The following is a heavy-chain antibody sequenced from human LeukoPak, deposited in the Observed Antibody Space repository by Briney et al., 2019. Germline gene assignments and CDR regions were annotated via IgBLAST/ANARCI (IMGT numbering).Heavy chain of an antibody. CDR3: ARYYDRSGYWSTPHFDY. D-gene: IGHD3-22*01. Sequence: SETLSLTCTVSGDSVSGLSFYWSWIRQPPGKGLQYIGYIQYSGSTNYNPSLKSRVTISVNTSKNQFSLKLSSVTAADTAVYYCARYYDRSGYWSTPHFDYWGQGTLVTVSS. CDR1: GDSVSGLSFY. J-gene: IGHJ4*02. V-gene: IGHV4-61*01. CDR2: IQYSGST.